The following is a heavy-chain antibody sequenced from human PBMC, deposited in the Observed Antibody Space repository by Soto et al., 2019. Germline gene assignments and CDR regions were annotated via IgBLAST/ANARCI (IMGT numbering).Heavy chain of an antibody. D-gene: IGHD3-22*01. CDR1: GFTASSNY. Sequence: QPGGSLRLSCAASGFTASSNYMSWVRQAPGKGLEWVSVIYSGGSTYYADSVKGRFTISRDNSKNTLYLQMNSLRAEDTAVYYCARDRGYYYDSSGYKYYYYGMDVWGQGTTVTVYS. V-gene: IGHV3-53*01. J-gene: IGHJ6*02. CDR2: IYSGGST. CDR3: ARDRGYYYDSSGYKYYYYGMDV.